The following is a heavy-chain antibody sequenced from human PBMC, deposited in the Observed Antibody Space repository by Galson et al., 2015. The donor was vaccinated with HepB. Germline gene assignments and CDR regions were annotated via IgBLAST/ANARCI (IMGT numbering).Heavy chain of an antibody. J-gene: IGHJ4*02. Sequence: SLRLSCAASGFTFSGSAIHWVRQTSGKGLEWVGRIRSKASNYATAYAASVKGRFTISRDDSKNTAYLHMKSLKTEDTAVYCCIRMADLSGYSSSWGQGTLVTVS. D-gene: IGHD6-13*01. V-gene: IGHV3-73*01. CDR1: GFTFSGSA. CDR2: IRSKASNYAT. CDR3: IRMADLSGYSSS.